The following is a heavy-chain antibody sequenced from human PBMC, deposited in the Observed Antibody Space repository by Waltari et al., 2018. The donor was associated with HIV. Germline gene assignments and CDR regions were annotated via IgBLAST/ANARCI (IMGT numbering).Heavy chain of an antibody. CDR2: IKSKSEGGTT. CDR1: GITLSDAW. CDR3: TADS. J-gene: IGHJ4*02. Sequence: EVQLVESGGGLVQPGGSLRISCAASGITLSDAWLGWIRQAPGKGLEWVGRIKSKSEGGTTDYAAPVKGRFIISRDDSKNTLYLQMNSLRTEDTGVYYCTADSWGKGILVTVSS. V-gene: IGHV3-15*01.